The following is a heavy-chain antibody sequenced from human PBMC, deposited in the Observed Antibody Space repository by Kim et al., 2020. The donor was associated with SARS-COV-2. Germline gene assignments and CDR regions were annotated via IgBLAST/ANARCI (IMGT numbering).Heavy chain of an antibody. Sequence: TKYSQKFQGRVTITRDTSASTAYMELSSLRSEDTAVYYCAREQWLGGFDNWGQGTLVTVSS. CDR2: T. J-gene: IGHJ4*02. CDR3: AREQWLGGFDN. V-gene: IGHV1-3*01. D-gene: IGHD6-19*01.